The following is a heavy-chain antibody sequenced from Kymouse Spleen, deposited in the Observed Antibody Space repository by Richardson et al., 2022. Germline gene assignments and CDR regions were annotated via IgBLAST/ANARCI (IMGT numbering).Heavy chain of an antibody. CDR1: GFTFSSYG. Sequence: QVQLVESGGGVVQPGRSLRLSCAASGFTFSSYGMHWVRQAPGKGLEWVAVISYDGSNKYYADSVKGRFTISRDNSKNTLYLQMNSLRAEDTAVYYCAKDLRYNWNYGSYYYGMDVWGQGTTVTVSS. D-gene: IGHD1-7*01. V-gene: IGHV3-30*18. CDR2: ISYDGSNK. J-gene: IGHJ6*02. CDR3: AKDLRYNWNYGSYYYGMDV.